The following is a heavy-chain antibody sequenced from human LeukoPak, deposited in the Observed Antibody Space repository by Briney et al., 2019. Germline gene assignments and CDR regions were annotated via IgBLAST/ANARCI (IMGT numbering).Heavy chain of an antibody. D-gene: IGHD6-19*01. CDR2: ISYDGSNK. J-gene: IGHJ4*02. CDR3: ARGHSSGWRSDY. V-gene: IGHV3-30-3*01. Sequence: GGSLRLSCAASGFTFSSYAMHWVRQAPGKGLEWVAVISYDGSNKYYADSVKGRFTISRDNSKNTLYLQTNSLRAEDTAVYYCARGHSSGWRSDYWGQGTLVTVSS. CDR1: GFTFSSYA.